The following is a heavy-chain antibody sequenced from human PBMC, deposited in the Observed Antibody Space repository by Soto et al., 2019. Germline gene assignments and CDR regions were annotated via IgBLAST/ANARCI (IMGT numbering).Heavy chain of an antibody. V-gene: IGHV6-1*01. CDR1: GDSVSSNSAA. CDR3: ARDNSYYGSGSHYGMDV. CDR2: TYYRSKWYN. Sequence: PSQILSLTCAISGDSVSSNSAAWNWIRQSPSRGLEWLGRTYYRSKWYNDYTVSVKSRITINPDTSKNQFSLQLNSVTPEDTAVYFCARDNSYYGSGSHYGMDVWGQGTTVTVSS. J-gene: IGHJ6*02. D-gene: IGHD3-10*01.